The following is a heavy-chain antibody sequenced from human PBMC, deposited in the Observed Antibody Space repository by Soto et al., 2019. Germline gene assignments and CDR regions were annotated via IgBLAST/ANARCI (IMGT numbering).Heavy chain of an antibody. CDR2: ISSSSSYI. CDR1: GFTFSSYS. J-gene: IGHJ4*02. V-gene: IGHV3-21*01. Sequence: EVQLVESGGGLVKPGGSLRLSCAASGFTFSSYSMNWVRQAPGKGLEWVSSISSSSSYIYYADSVKGRFTISRDNAKNSLYLQMNSLRAEDTAVYYCATPWGGSYDRGDYWGQGTLVTVSS. D-gene: IGHD1-26*01. CDR3: ATPWGGSYDRGDY.